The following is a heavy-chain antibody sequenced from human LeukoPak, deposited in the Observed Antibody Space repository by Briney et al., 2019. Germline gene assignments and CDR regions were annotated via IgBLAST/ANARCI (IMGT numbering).Heavy chain of an antibody. V-gene: IGHV3-20*04. CDR3: ARVFGDGYYFDY. D-gene: IGHD3-16*01. Sequence: GSLRLSCAASGFTFDDYGMSWVRQAPGKGLEWVSGINWNGGSTGYADSVKGRFTISRDNAKNSLYLQMNSLRAEDTALYYCARVFGDGYYFDYWGQGTLVTVSS. CDR1: GFTFDDYG. CDR2: INWNGGST. J-gene: IGHJ4*02.